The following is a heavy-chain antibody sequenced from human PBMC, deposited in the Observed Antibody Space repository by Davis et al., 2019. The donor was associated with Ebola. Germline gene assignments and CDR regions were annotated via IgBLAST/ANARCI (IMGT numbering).Heavy chain of an antibody. CDR3: ARVRSGYDGYFDY. D-gene: IGHD5-12*01. J-gene: IGHJ4*02. Sequence: ASVKVSCKASGYTFSSYDINWVRQATGQGLEWMGWMNPNSGNTGYAQKFQGRVTITRNTSISTAYMELSSLRSEDTAVYYCARVRSGYDGYFDYWGQGTLVTVSS. V-gene: IGHV1-8*01. CDR2: MNPNSGNT. CDR1: GYTFSSYD.